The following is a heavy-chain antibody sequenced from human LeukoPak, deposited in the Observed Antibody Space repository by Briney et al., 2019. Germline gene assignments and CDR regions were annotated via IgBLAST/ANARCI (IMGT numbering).Heavy chain of an antibody. CDR1: GGSINSYY. V-gene: IGHV4-59*01. D-gene: IGHD3-22*01. CDR2: IYYSGST. J-gene: IGHJ2*01. Sequence: SETLSLTCTVSGGSINSYYWSWIRQPPGKGLEWIGYIYYSGSTNYNPSLKSRVTISVDTSKNQFSLKLSSVTAADTAVYYCARFNGAYYYDSSGPQAAYWYFDLWGRGTLVTVSS. CDR3: ARFNGAYYYDSSGPQAAYWYFDL.